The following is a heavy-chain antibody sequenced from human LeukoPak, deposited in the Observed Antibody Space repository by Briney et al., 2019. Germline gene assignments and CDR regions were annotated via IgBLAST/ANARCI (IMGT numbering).Heavy chain of an antibody. Sequence: GGSLRLSCAASGLTFTFSTSGIHWVRQAPGKGPEWVAFIQYDGSEKYYADSVKGRCTTSRDNSKNTVYLQMNSLTGGDTAIYYCAREGGTIEIGEFDYWGQGTLVTVSS. CDR1: GLTFTFSTSG. CDR2: IQYDGSEK. CDR3: AREGGTIEIGEFDY. J-gene: IGHJ4*02. V-gene: IGHV3-30*02. D-gene: IGHD3-16*02.